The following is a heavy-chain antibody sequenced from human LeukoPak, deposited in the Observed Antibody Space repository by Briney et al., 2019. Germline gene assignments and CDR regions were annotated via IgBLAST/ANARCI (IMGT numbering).Heavy chain of an antibody. CDR3: ATAGQYRFDN. V-gene: IGHV3-74*01. J-gene: IGHJ5*02. CDR2: INNDGSTT. CDR1: GFTFSTFW. Sequence: GGSLRLSCAASGFTFSTFWMHWVRQAPGEGPVWVSRINNDGSTTNYADSVKGRFTISRDNAKYTLYLQMNSLADDDTAVYYCATAGQYRFDNWGQGTLVTVSS. D-gene: IGHD6-19*01.